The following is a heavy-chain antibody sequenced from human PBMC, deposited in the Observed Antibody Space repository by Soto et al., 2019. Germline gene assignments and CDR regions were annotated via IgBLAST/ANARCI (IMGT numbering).Heavy chain of an antibody. CDR3: TRDIGGRGAD. CDR1: GFTFSSYW. Sequence: DVQLVESGGGLVRPGGSLRLSCAASGFTFSSYWMHWVRQVPGKGLVWVSRINEYVSVINYAFSVKGRFTIFRDNSKNTLYREMNSLRAEDAVVYYCTRDIGGRGADWGQGTLVTVSS. D-gene: IGHD3-16*01. V-gene: IGHV3-74*01. J-gene: IGHJ4*02. CDR2: INEYVSVI.